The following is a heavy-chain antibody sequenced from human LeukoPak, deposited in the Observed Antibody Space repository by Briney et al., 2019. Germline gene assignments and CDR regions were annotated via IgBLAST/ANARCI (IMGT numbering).Heavy chain of an antibody. Sequence: GGSLRLSCAASGFTFSNYWIHWVRQAPGKGLVWVSRINPAGNYQNYADSVKGRFTISRDNAKNIVYLQMNSLRAEDTALFYCVRDWDHYDFDSCGQGTLVTVSS. CDR2: INPAGNYQ. J-gene: IGHJ5*01. D-gene: IGHD3-3*01. CDR3: VRDWDHYDFDS. CDR1: GFTFSNYW. V-gene: IGHV3-74*01.